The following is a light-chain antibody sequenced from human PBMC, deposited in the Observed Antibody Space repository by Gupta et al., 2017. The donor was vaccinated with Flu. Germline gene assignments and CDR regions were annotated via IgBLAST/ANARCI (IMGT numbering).Light chain of an antibody. CDR3: SSFAGSNNLV. V-gene: IGLV2-8*01. CDR2: EVS. J-gene: IGLJ3*02. CDR1: SSDVGGYNY. Sequence: TSSDVGGYNYVSWYQQHPGKAPKLMIYEVSKRPSGVPDRFSGSKSGNTASLTVSGLQAEDEADYYCSSFAGSNNLVFGGGTKLTVL.